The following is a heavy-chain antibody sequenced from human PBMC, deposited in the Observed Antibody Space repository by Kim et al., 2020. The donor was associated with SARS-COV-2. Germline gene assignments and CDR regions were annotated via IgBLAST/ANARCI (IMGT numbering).Heavy chain of an antibody. CDR3: TRMYSSSWYSPYY. V-gene: IGHV3-74*01. CDR2: INSDGTRT. Sequence: GGSLTLSCAASGFTFGNYWMHWVRQVPGKGLVWVARINSDGTRTTYADSVKGRFTISRDNANKTLYLQLDSLRVEDTAIYYCTRMYSSSWYSPYYWGQG. D-gene: IGHD6-13*01. CDR1: GFTFGNYW. J-gene: IGHJ4*01.